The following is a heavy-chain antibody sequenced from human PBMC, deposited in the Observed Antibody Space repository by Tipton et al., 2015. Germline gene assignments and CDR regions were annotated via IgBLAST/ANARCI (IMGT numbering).Heavy chain of an antibody. V-gene: IGHV4-59*11. D-gene: IGHD3-10*01. Sequence: TLSLTCTVSGDAISSHYWSWIRQPPGKGLEWIGNIYYSGSTDYNPSLKSRATISVDTSKNQFSLNLSSVTAADTAVYYCARLRQAYGSDSNNWYDPWGQGSLVTVSS. CDR3: ARLRQAYGSDSNNWYDP. CDR2: IYYSGST. CDR1: GDAISSHY. J-gene: IGHJ5*02.